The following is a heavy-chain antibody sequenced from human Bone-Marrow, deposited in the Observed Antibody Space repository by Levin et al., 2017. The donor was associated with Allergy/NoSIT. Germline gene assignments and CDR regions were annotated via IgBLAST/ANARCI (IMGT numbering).Heavy chain of an antibody. CDR3: ARNYDILTAYSPPAY. CDR1: GYTFNSHG. CDR2: ISTYNENT. D-gene: IGHD3-9*01. Sequence: GESLKISCKGSGYTFNSHGITWVRQAPGQGLEYVGWISTYNENTNYAQKLQGRVTVTVDTSTSTVYMELRNLRSDDTAVYYCARNYDILTAYSPPAYWGPGTQVTVS. V-gene: IGHV1-18*01. J-gene: IGHJ4*02.